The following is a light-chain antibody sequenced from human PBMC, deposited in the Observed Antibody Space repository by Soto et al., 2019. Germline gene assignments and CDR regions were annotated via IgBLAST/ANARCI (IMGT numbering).Light chain of an antibody. V-gene: IGKV1-17*01. CDR1: QGIGND. CDR3: QQYNSYPLT. CDR2: AAS. Sequence: DIQMNQSPSSLSASVGDRVTITCRASQGIGNDLGWYQQKPGNAPKRLIYAASSLQSGVPSRFSRSESGTEFTLTISSLQPEDFATYYCQQYNSYPLTFGGGTKVEV. J-gene: IGKJ4*01.